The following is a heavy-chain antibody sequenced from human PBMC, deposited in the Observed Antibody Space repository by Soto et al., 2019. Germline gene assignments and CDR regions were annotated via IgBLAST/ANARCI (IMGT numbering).Heavy chain of an antibody. CDR1: GFSFSTTG. CDR3: AKDLYSSDWFNFFDS. J-gene: IGHJ5*01. V-gene: IGHV3-30*18. CDR2: ISHDGGAV. Sequence: QVQLVESGGGVVQPGRSLRLSCAASGFSFSTTGMHWARQAPGKGLEWVAMISHDGGAVHFADSVKGRFTISRDDSTNTLYLQMNSLRPEDTAVYYCAKDLYSSDWFNFFDSWGQGSLVTVSS. D-gene: IGHD6-19*01.